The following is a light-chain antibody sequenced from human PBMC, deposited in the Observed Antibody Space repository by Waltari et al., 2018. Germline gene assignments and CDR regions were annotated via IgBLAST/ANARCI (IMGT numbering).Light chain of an antibody. V-gene: IGKV3-20*01. J-gene: IGKJ1*01. CDR1: QSVSRT. CDR3: QHYVRLPAT. Sequence: EIVLTQSPAPLSWAPGERATISCRSSQSVSRTLAWYQQKPGQAPSLLISAASTRATGIPDRCSGSGSGTGFSLTISRLGPEDYAVDYGQHYVRLPATFGQGTKVEI. CDR2: AAS.